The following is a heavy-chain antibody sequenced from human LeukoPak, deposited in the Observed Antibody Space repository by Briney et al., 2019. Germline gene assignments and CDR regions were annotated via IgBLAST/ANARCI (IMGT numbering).Heavy chain of an antibody. CDR1: GGSISSSVYH. J-gene: IGHJ4*02. CDR3: ARVAYGSGSCLIDC. V-gene: IGHV4-39*07. CDR2: VDNPGST. Sequence: SETLSLTCTVSGGSISSSVYHWGWIRQSPGKGLEWIGTVDNPGSTHYNPSLRSRVTISLDTSKNQFSLKLSSVTAADTAVYYCARVAYGSGSCLIDCWGQGTLVTISS. D-gene: IGHD3-10*01.